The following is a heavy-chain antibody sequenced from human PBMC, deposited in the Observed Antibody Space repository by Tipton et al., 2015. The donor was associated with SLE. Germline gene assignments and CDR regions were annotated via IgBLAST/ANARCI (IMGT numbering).Heavy chain of an antibody. CDR2: TYYRSKWYY. CDR1: GDSVSSNTVA. V-gene: IGHV6-1*01. Sequence: GLVKPSQTLSLTCAISGDSVSSNTVAWNWIRQSPSSGLEWLGRTYYRSKWYYDYALSLKSRITINPDTSKNQSSLQLNSMTPEDTAVYYCARGTCSAFDLWCQGTLVTVSS. CDR3: ARGTCSAFDL. D-gene: IGHD2-21*01. J-gene: IGHJ3*01.